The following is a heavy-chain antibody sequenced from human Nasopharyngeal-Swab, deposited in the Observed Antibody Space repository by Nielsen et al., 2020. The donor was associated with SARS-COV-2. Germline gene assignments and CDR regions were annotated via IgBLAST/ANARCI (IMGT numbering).Heavy chain of an antibody. CDR2: IKQDGSEM. CDR1: GFIFSNYW. V-gene: IGHV3-7*01. Sequence: GGSLRPSCAASGFIFSNYWMIWVRQAPGKGLEWVANIKQDGSEMYYVDSVQGRFTISRDNAKNSLYLQMNSLRVEDTAVYNCAREGRDGFDYWGQGTLVTVSS. J-gene: IGHJ4*02. CDR3: AREGRDGFDY. D-gene: IGHD5-24*01.